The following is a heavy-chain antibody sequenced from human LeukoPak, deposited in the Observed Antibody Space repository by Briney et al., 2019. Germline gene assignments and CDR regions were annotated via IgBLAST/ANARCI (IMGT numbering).Heavy chain of an antibody. D-gene: IGHD6-25*01. CDR2: IYTSGST. CDR3: ARAKQSGGFDY. V-gene: IGHV4-61*02. CDR1: GGSISSGSYY. J-gene: IGHJ4*02. Sequence: SQTLSLTCTVSGGSISSGSYYWSWIRQPAGKGLEWIGRIYTSGSTNYNPSLKSRVTISVYTSKNQFSLKLSSVTAADTAVYYCARAKQSGGFDYWGQGTLVTVSS.